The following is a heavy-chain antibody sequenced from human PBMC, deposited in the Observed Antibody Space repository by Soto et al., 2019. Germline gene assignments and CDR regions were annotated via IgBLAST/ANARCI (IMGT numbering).Heavy chain of an antibody. D-gene: IGHD2-15*01. Sequence: ASVKVSCKVSGYTLTELSMHWVRQAPGKGLEWMGGFDPEDGETIYAQKFQGRVTMTEDTSTDTAYMELSSLRAEDTAVYYCAKDLMGYCSGGSRQKHPLWGQGTLVTVSS. J-gene: IGHJ4*02. CDR3: AKDLMGYCSGGSRQKHPL. CDR2: FDPEDGET. CDR1: GYTLTELS. V-gene: IGHV1-24*01.